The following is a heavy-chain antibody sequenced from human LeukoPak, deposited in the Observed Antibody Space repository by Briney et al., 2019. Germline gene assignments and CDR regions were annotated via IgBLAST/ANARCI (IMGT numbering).Heavy chain of an antibody. Sequence: SETLSLTCTVSGGSISSYYWSWIRQPPGKGLEWIGYIHYSGSTNYNPSLKSRVTISVDTSKNQFSLKLSSVTAADTAVYYCARGAPGYCSRTTCPLDYWGQGTLVTVSS. V-gene: IGHV4-59*01. CDR3: ARGAPGYCSRTTCPLDY. D-gene: IGHD2-2*01. J-gene: IGHJ4*02. CDR1: GGSISSYY. CDR2: IHYSGST.